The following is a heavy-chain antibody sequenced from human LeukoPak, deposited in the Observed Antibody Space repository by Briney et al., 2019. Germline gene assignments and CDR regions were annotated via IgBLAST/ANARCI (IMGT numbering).Heavy chain of an antibody. D-gene: IGHD2-2*01. CDR1: GGSISSYY. J-gene: IGHJ5*02. Sequence: SETLSLTCTVSGGSISSYYWSWVRQPAGKGLEWIGRTYTSGSTNYNPSLTSRVTMSVDTSKNQFSLKLSSVTAADTAVYYCARDQLVVVPAANNWFDPWGQGTLVTVSS. V-gene: IGHV4-4*07. CDR3: ARDQLVVVPAANNWFDP. CDR2: TYTSGST.